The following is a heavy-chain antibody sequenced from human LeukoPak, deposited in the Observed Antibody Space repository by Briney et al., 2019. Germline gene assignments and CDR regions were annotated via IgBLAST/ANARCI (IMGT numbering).Heavy chain of an antibody. J-gene: IGHJ4*02. CDR2: IKQDGGEE. CDR1: GFTFSSYW. Sequence: PRGSLGLSCAASGFTFSSYWMTWVRQAPGKGLEWVANIKQDGGEEYYVDSVKGRFTISRDNAQKSLYLQINSLRAEDTAVYYCAKNEGRYYVFDYWGQGTLLTVCS. V-gene: IGHV3-7*05. D-gene: IGHD1-26*01. CDR3: AKNEGRYYVFDY.